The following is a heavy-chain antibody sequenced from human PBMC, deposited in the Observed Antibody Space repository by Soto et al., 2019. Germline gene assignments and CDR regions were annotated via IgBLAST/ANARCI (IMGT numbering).Heavy chain of an antibody. CDR1: GGSFSGYY. V-gene: IGHV4-34*01. CDR2: INHSGST. D-gene: IGHD6-13*01. Sequence: QVQLQQWGAGLLKPSETLSLTCAVYGGSFSGYYWSWIRQPPGKGLEWIGEINHSGSTNYNPSLKSRVTISVDTSKNQFSLKLSSVTAADTAVYYCAREVPQQLDTKKPYYYYGMDDWGQGTTVTVSS. CDR3: AREVPQQLDTKKPYYYYGMDD. J-gene: IGHJ6*02.